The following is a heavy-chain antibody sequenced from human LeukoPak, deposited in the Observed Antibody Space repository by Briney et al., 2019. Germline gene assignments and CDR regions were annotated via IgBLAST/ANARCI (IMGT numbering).Heavy chain of an antibody. V-gene: IGHV3-23*01. Sequence: GGSLRLSCGASGFTFSTYAMTWVRQAPGKGLEWVSSISAGGGGTSNADSVKGRFTISRDNSKNTLYLQTNSLTAEDTAVYYCAKRSRTEYYFDSWGQGTLVTVSS. CDR1: GFTFSTYA. CDR2: ISAGGGGT. CDR3: AKRSRTEYYFDS. J-gene: IGHJ4*02.